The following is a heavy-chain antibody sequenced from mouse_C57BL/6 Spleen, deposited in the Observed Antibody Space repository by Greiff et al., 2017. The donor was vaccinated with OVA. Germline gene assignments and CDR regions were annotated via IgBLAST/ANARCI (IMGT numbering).Heavy chain of an antibody. D-gene: IGHD1-1*01. CDR1: RYTFTDYN. CDR2: INPNNGGT. J-gene: IGHJ3*01. CDR3: ATPYYYGSLP. Sequence: EVQLQQSGPELVKPGASVKMSCKASRYTFTDYNMHWVKQSHGKSLEWIGYINPNNGGTSYNQKFKGKATLTVNKSSSTAYMELRSLTSEDSAVYYCATPYYYGSLPWGQGTLVTVSA. V-gene: IGHV1-22*01.